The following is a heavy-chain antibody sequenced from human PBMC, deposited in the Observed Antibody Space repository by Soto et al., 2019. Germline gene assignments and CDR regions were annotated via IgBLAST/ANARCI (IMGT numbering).Heavy chain of an antibody. CDR1: GGSISSYY. V-gene: IGHV4-59*01. CDR3: ARYGGSYLYYFDY. J-gene: IGHJ4*02. D-gene: IGHD1-26*01. CDR2: IYYSGST. Sequence: SETLSLTCTVSGGSISSYYWSWIRQPPGKGLEWIGYIYYSGSTNYNPSLRSRVTISVDTSKNQFSLKLSSVTAADTAVYYCARYGGSYLYYFDYWGQGTLVTVSS.